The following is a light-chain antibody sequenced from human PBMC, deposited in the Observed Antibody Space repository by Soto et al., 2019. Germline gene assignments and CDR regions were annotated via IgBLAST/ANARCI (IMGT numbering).Light chain of an antibody. V-gene: IGKV2-28*01. Sequence: DIVMTQSPLSMPVTPGEPASISCRSSQSLLHSNGYNYWDWYLQKPGQSPQLLIYLGSNRASGGPDRFSGSGSGTDFTLKISRVEAEDVGVYYCMQALQTPTFGQGTKLEIK. CDR2: LGS. J-gene: IGKJ2*01. CDR1: QSLLHSNGYNY. CDR3: MQALQTPT.